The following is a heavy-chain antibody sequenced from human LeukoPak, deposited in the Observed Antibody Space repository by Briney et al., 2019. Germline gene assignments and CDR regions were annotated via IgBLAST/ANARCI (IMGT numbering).Heavy chain of an antibody. CDR1: GFTVSSNY. D-gene: IGHD1-26*01. V-gene: IGHV3-66*02. CDR3: AAPRIVGAVATGY. J-gene: IGHJ4*02. CDR2: IYSGGST. Sequence: GGSLRLSCAASGFTVSSNYMSWVRQAPGKGLEWVSVIYSGGSTYCADSVKGRFTISRDDSKNTLYLQMNSLRAEDTAVYYCAAPRIVGAVATGYWGQGTLVTVSS.